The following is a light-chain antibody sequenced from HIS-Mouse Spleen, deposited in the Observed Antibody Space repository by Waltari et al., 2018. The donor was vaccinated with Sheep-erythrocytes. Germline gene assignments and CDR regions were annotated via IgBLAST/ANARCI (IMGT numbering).Light chain of an antibody. CDR3: SSYAGSNNWV. J-gene: IGLJ3*02. CDR1: SSDVGGYNY. V-gene: IGLV2-8*01. Sequence: QSALTQPPSASGSPGQSVTISCTGTSSDVGGYNYVSWYQQHPGKAPKLMIYEVSKRPSGGPDRCCGSRSGNTASLTVSGLQAEDEADYYCSSYAGSNNWVFGGGTKLTVL. CDR2: EVS.